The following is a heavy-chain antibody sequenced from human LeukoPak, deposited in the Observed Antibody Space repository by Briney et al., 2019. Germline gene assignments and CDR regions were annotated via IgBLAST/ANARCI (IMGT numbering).Heavy chain of an antibody. V-gene: IGHV1-46*01. CDR1: GYTFTGYY. CDR2: MNPSDGST. J-gene: IGHJ6*03. Sequence: ASVKVSCKASGYTFTGYYMHWVRMAPGQGLEWVGIMNPSDGSTSYAQKFQGRVTMTRDTSTSTVYMELSSLRSEDTAVYYCARDKVERRIWFGDLQYYYYMDVWGKGTTVTVSS. D-gene: IGHD3-10*01. CDR3: ARDKVERRIWFGDLQYYYYMDV.